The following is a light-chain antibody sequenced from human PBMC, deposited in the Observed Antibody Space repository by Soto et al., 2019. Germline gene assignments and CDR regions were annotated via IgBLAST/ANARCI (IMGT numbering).Light chain of an antibody. CDR2: SAT. J-gene: IGKJ1*01. CDR1: QSINNF. Sequence: DIQMTQSASSLTASLGDRVTITCRASQSINNFLNWYQQKPGQAPKLLMYSATTLLGGVPSRFSGSGSGTDFSLTISSLQSEDFATYYCQQSFSTPQTFGQGTKVDIK. CDR3: QQSFSTPQT. V-gene: IGKV1-39*01.